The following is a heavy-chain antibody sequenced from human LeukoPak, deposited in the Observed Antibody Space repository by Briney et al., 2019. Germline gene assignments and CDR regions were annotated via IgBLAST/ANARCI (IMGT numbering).Heavy chain of an antibody. D-gene: IGHD3-22*01. CDR3: ARDFTTVYYYDSSAFDI. J-gene: IGHJ3*02. V-gene: IGHV1-46*01. CDR2: INPSGGST. Sequence: ASVKVSCKASGYTFTSYYMHWVRQAPGQGLEWMGIINPSGGSTSYAQKFQGRVTMTRDTSTSTVYMELSSVRAEDTAVYYCARDFTTVYYYDSSAFDIWGQGTMVTVSS. CDR1: GYTFTSYY.